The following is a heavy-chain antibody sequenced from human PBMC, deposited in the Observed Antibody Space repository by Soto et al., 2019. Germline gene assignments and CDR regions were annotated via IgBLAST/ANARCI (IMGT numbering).Heavy chain of an antibody. CDR2: ISGRGGST. Sequence: EVQLLESGGGLVQPGGSLRLTCAASGFTFSNYAMSWVRQAPGKGLEWVSAISGRGGSTYYADSVKGRFTISRDNSKNTLYLQMNSLRAEDTAVYYCAKDGLSTSGSYPNWFDPCGQGTLVTVSS. D-gene: IGHD3-16*02. V-gene: IGHV3-23*01. CDR1: GFTFSNYA. J-gene: IGHJ5*02. CDR3: AKDGLSTSGSYPNWFDP.